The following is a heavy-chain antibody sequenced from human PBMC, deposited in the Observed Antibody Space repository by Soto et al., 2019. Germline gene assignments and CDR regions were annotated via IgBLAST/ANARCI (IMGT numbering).Heavy chain of an antibody. CDR2: TYYRSKWYN. Sequence: SQTLSLTCAISGDSVSSNSAAWNWIRQSPSRGLEWLGRTYYRSKWYNDYAVSVKSRITINPDTSKNQFSLQLNSVTPEDTAVYYCARDRPYYDILTGYLPYDYYYGMDVWGKGTTVNVSS. V-gene: IGHV6-1*01. CDR1: GDSVSSNSAA. CDR3: ARDRPYYDILTGYLPYDYYYGMDV. J-gene: IGHJ6*04. D-gene: IGHD3-9*01.